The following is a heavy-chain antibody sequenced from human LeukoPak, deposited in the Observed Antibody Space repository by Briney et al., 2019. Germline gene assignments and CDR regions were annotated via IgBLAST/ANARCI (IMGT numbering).Heavy chain of an antibody. CDR1: GFTFASYC. V-gene: IGHV3-21*01. CDR2: ISGDSTYI. CDR3: ARVSGRLERQSDLDY. Sequence: PGGSLRLSCAASGFTFASYCMNWVRQAPGKGLEWLSSISGDSTYIYNAGSVKGRFTISRDNAQASLYLQMISLRADDTAVYYCARVSGRLERQSDLDYWGQGTLVIVSS. D-gene: IGHD1-1*01. J-gene: IGHJ4*02.